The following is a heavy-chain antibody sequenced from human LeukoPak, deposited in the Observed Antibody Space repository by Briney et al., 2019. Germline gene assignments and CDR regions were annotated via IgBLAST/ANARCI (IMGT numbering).Heavy chain of an antibody. Sequence: QTGGSLRLSCVASGFTFSSHAMSWVRQAPGKGLEWVSAISGSGGSTYYADSVKGRFTISRDNSKNTLYLQMNSLRAEDTALYYCARGGSYGGYHSYWGQGTLVTVSS. CDR3: ARGGSYGGYHSY. CDR2: ISGSGGST. V-gene: IGHV3-23*01. CDR1: GFTFSSHA. J-gene: IGHJ4*02. D-gene: IGHD4-23*01.